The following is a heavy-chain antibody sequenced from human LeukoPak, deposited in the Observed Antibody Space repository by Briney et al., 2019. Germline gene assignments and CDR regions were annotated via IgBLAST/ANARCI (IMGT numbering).Heavy chain of an antibody. J-gene: IGHJ4*02. D-gene: IGHD6-19*01. V-gene: IGHV4-38-2*02. CDR1: SYSINSNYY. Sequence: SETLSLTCSVSSYSINSNYYWGWIRQSPGKGLEWIGSIYHTGSTYYNPSLKSRVTISLDASNVQFSLRLSSVTAADTAVYYCARGSHPVTGTLGGYFDPWGQGTLVTVSS. CDR3: ARGSHPVTGTLGGYFDP. CDR2: IYHTGST.